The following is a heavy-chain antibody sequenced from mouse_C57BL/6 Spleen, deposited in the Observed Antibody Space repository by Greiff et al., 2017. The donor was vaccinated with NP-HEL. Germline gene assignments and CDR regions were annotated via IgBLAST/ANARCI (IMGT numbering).Heavy chain of an antibody. V-gene: IGHV1-22*01. J-gene: IGHJ1*03. CDR1: GYTFTDYN. CDR2: INPNNGGT. D-gene: IGHD2-4*01. Sequence: EVQLQQSGPELVKPGASVKMSCKASGYTFTDYNMHWVKQSHGKSLEWIGYINPNNGGTSYNQKFKGKATLTVNKSSSTAYMELSSLTSEDSAVYYCAKGAYDYAWYFDVWGTGTTVTVSS. CDR3: AKGAYDYAWYFDV.